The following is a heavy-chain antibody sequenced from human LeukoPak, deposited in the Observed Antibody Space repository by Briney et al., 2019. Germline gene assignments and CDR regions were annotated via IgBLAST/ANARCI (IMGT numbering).Heavy chain of an antibody. CDR1: GFTFSSYG. J-gene: IGHJ6*04. V-gene: IGHV3-30*18. CDR3: AKDDTLWFGGLLSLYYYYGMDV. D-gene: IGHD3-10*01. Sequence: GGSLRLSCAASGFTFSSYGMHWVRQAPGKGLEWVAVISYDGSNKYYADSVKGRFTISRDNSKNTLYLQMNSLRAEDTAVYYCAKDDTLWFGGLLSLYYYYGMDVWGKGTTVTVSS. CDR2: ISYDGSNK.